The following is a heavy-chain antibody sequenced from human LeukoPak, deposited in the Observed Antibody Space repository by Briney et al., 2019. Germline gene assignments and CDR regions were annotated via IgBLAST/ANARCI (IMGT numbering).Heavy chain of an antibody. D-gene: IGHD2-21*02. CDR3: ARHVELLHPFDY. J-gene: IGHJ4*02. V-gene: IGHV4-39*01. CDR1: GGSISSNSYY. Sequence: PSETLSLTCSVSGGSISSNSYYWGWVRQPPGKGLEWIGTIYYSGSTSYNPSLKSRVTISVDTSKNQFSLKMTSVTAADTAVYYCARHVELLHPFDYWGQGTLVTVSS. CDR2: IYYSGST.